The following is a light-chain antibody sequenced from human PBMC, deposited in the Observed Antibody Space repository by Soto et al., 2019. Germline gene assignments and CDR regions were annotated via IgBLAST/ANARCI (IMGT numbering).Light chain of an antibody. V-gene: IGKV3D-15*03. CDR2: QTS. Sequence: ELVMTQSPATLSVSPGERATRCCGASQYINTRLAWYQHRPGQAPRLLIYQTSLRAAGIPARFSASGSGTDFTLTISDVQPEDFALYYCHQRQSWPRTFGQGTKVDIK. CDR3: HQRQSWPRT. CDR1: QYINTR. J-gene: IGKJ1*01.